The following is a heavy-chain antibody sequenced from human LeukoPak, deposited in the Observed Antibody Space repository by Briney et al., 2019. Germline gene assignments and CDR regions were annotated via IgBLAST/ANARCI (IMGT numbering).Heavy chain of an antibody. CDR1: GFTFRTYW. J-gene: IGHJ4*02. CDR2: IKQDGSEK. CDR3: ARDALTFGGVHDY. Sequence: GGSLRLSCAVSGFTFRTYWMSWVRQAPGKGLEWVANIKQDGSEKYYVDSVKGRFTISRDNAENSLYLQMNSLRAEDTAVYYCARDALTFGGVHDYWGQGTLVTVSS. V-gene: IGHV3-7*01. D-gene: IGHD3-16*01.